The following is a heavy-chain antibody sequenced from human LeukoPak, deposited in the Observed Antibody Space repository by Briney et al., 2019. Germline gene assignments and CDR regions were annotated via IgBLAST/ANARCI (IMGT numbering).Heavy chain of an antibody. D-gene: IGHD6-13*01. J-gene: IGHJ4*02. CDR3: AKVRYSSSWFDY. CDR2: ISGSGGST. V-gene: IGHV3-23*01. CDR1: GFTFSSHA. Sequence: PGGSLRLSCGASGFTFSSHAMSWVRQAPGKGLEWVSAISGSGGSTYYADSVKGRFTISRDNSKNTLYLQMNSLRAEDTAVYYCAKVRYSSSWFDYWGQGTLVTVSS.